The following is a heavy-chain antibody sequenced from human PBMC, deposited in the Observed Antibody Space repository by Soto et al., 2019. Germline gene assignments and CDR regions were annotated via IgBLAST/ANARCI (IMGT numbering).Heavy chain of an antibody. CDR1: GFSLSTSGVG. CDR3: AHRGTWDQTYYFDS. CDR2: IYWDDDK. D-gene: IGHD1-1*01. Sequence: QITLKESGPTLVKPTQTLTLTCTFSGFSLSTSGVGVGWIRQPPGKALEWLALIYWDDDKRYSPSLKSRLTNPKDTSKNQGVLTGTNMHPLDTATYSCAHRGTWDQTYYFDSWGREPLVPVSS. V-gene: IGHV2-5*02. J-gene: IGHJ4*02.